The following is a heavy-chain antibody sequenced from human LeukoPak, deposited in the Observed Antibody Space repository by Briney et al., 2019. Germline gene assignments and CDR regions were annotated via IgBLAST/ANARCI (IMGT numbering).Heavy chain of an antibody. CDR3: ARESYSSSWYKGN. J-gene: IGHJ4*02. CDR1: GFTFSSYW. D-gene: IGHD6-13*01. V-gene: IGHV3-7*01. Sequence: QAGGSLRLSCAASGFTFSSYWMSWVRQAPGKGLEWVANIKQDGSEKYYVDSVKGRLTISRDNAKNSLYLQMNSLRAEDTAVYYCARESYSSSWYKGNWGQGTLVTVSS. CDR2: IKQDGSEK.